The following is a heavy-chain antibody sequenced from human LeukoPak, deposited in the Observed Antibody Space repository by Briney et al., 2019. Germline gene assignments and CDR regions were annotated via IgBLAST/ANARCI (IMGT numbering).Heavy chain of an antibody. Sequence: GGSLRLSCEASGFTFSAYAMTWVRQAPGKGLEWVSSIGSDNKPHYSESVKGRFAISRDNAKNSLYLQMNSLRAEDTAVYYCARGLSGSSSPLYPFDSWGQGALVTVSS. CDR1: GFTFSAYA. D-gene: IGHD6-6*01. J-gene: IGHJ4*02. V-gene: IGHV3-69-1*02. CDR3: ARGLSGSSSPLYPFDS. CDR2: IGSDNKP.